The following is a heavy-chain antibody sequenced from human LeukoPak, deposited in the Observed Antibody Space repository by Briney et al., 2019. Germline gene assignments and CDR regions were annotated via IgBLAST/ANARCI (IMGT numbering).Heavy chain of an antibody. J-gene: IGHJ4*02. CDR3: AKLRAAGTIYFDY. D-gene: IGHD6-13*01. CDR1: GFTFSSYA. Sequence: GRSLRLSCAASGFTFSSYAMSWVRQAPGKGLEWVSAISGSGGSTYYADSVKGRFTISRDNSKNTLYLQMNSLRAEDTAVYYCAKLRAAGTIYFDYWGQGTLVTVSS. CDR2: ISGSGGST. V-gene: IGHV3-23*01.